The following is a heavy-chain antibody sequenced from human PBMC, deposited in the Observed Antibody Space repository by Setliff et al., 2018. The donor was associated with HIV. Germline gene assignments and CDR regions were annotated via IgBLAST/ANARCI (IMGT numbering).Heavy chain of an antibody. D-gene: IGHD1-26*01. CDR1: GFTLSSYS. CDR3: ARDFRDYVGKFDY. J-gene: IGHJ4*02. V-gene: IGHV3-48*01. CDR2: VSGRGDSI. Sequence: HPGGSLRLSCAGSGFTLSSYSLNWVRQAPGKGLEWVSYVSGRGDSIYYAASVKGRFTISRDNAKNSLYLQMNSLIAEDTAVYYCARDFRDYVGKFDYWGQGTLVTVSS.